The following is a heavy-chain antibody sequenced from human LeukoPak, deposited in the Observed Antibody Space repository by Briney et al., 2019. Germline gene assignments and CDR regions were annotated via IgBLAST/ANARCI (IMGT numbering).Heavy chain of an antibody. CDR2: IYYSGSS. J-gene: IGHJ4*02. CDR1: GGSISSGDYY. D-gene: IGHD3-22*01. Sequence: SETLSLTCTVSGGSISSGDYYWSWIRQPPGKGLEWIGYIYYSGSSYYNPSLKSRVTISVDTSKNQFSLKLSSVTAADTAVYYCASHSSGYYGSDYWGQGTLVTVSS. CDR3: ASHSSGYYGSDY. V-gene: IGHV4-30-4*01.